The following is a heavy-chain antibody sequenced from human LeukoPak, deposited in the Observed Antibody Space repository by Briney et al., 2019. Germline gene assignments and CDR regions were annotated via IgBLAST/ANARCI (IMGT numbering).Heavy chain of an antibody. CDR1: GVSISSYY. D-gene: IGHD2-2*01. V-gene: IGHV4-59*01. J-gene: IGHJ6*02. Sequence: TSETLSLTGTGAGVSISSYYWSWIPQPPGKGREGGGYLYYSGTTNSHHSLKSRVIISVDTSNTPFSLQLSSVTAADTAVYYCASGVPAENYSYGMDVWGQGTTVTVS. CDR3: ASGVPAENYSYGMDV. CDR2: LYYSGTT.